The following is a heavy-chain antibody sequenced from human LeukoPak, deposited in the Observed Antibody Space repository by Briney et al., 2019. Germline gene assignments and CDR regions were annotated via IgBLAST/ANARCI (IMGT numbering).Heavy chain of an antibody. CDR2: IYYSGST. CDR1: GGSISSYY. V-gene: IGHV4-59*01. CDR3: ARGLMMAVAGRGEFHY. J-gene: IGHJ4*02. D-gene: IGHD6-13*01. Sequence: KTSETLSLTCIVSGGSISSYYWSWIWQPPGKGLEWIGYIYYSGSTNYNPSLKSRVTISVDTSKNQFSLKLSSVTAADTAVYYCARGLMMAVAGRGEFHYWGQGTLVTVSS.